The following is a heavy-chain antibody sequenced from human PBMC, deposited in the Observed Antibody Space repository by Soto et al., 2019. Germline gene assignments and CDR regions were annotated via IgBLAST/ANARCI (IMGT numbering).Heavy chain of an antibody. CDR1: VLSFVGYD. CDR2: SNHSGSN. CDR3: ARTMVYASYKWFEP. D-gene: IGHD2-8*01. Sequence: PSDTLSLTCAVYVLSFVGYDWSVILQPPVDWLEWIGESNHSGSNNYNPSLKSRVTISVDTSKNQFSLKLSSVTAADTAVYYCARTMVYASYKWFEPWGQGTMVNVSS. V-gene: IGHV4-34*01. J-gene: IGHJ5*02.